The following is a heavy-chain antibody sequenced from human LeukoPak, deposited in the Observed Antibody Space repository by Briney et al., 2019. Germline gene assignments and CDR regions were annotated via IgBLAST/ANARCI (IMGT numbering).Heavy chain of an antibody. V-gene: IGHV3-49*03. J-gene: IGHJ4*02. Sequence: GGSLRLSCTASGFTFGDYAMSWFRQAPGKGLEWVGFIRSKAYGGTTEYAASVKGRFTISRDNSKSIAYLQMNSLKIEDTAVYYCSRSSGGWLFFDYWGQGALVTVSS. D-gene: IGHD6-19*01. CDR1: GFTFGDYA. CDR2: IRSKAYGGTT. CDR3: SRSSGGWLFFDY.